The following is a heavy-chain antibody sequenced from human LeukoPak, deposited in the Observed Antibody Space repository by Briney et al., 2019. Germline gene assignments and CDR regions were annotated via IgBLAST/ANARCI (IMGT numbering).Heavy chain of an antibody. D-gene: IGHD3-16*01. CDR2: IYPGDSET. J-gene: IGHJ4*02. Sequence: GESLKISCKGSGYSFTSYWIGWVRQMPGKGLEWMGIIYPGDSETKYSPSFQGQVTISADKSISTAYLQWSSLKASDTATYYCARRDGSFTYYFDYWGQGTLVTVSS. CDR3: ARRDGSFTYYFDY. V-gene: IGHV5-51*01. CDR1: GYSFTSYW.